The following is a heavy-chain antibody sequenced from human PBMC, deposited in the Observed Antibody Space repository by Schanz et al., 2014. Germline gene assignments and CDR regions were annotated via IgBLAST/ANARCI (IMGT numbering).Heavy chain of an antibody. D-gene: IGHD5-12*01. CDR1: GFTFFGSFA. Sequence: VQLVESGGGLVKPGGSLRLSCAASGFTFFGSFAMSWVRQAPGKGLEWVSGMSGSGSTADYADSVKGRFTISRDNAKNSLYLQMNSLRAEDTAVYYCARSRGFDSIFDFWGRGTLVTVSS. CDR3: ARSRGFDSIFDF. V-gene: IGHV3-23*04. J-gene: IGHJ4*02. CDR2: MSGSGSTA.